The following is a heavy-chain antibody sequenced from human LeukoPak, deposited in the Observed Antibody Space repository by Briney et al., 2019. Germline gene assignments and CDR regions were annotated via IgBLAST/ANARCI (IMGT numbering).Heavy chain of an antibody. J-gene: IGHJ4*02. Sequence: SQTLSLTCTVSGGSISSCGYYWSWIRQHPGKGLEWIGYIYTSGSTNYNPSLKSRVTMSVDTSKNQFSLKLSSVTAADTAVYYCARSSNYYDSSGYYYVFDYWGQGTLVTVSS. CDR2: IYTSGST. V-gene: IGHV4-31*03. CDR3: ARSSNYYDSSGYYYVFDY. CDR1: GGSISSCGYY. D-gene: IGHD3-22*01.